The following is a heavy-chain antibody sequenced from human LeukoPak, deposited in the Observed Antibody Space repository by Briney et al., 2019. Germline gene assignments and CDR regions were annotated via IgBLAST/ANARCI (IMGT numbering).Heavy chain of an antibody. CDR2: IYYSGST. CDR1: GGSISDYY. V-gene: IGHV4-59*01. D-gene: IGHD3-3*01. Sequence: PSETLSLTCTASGGSISDYYWNWIRRPPGKGLEWIGYIYYSGSTTYNPSLKSRVTMSVETAKNQSSLKLRSVTAADTAVYFFARGDFCSKSNCYLRPMDVWGKGTTVTVSS. CDR3: ARGDFCSKSNCYLRPMDV. J-gene: IGHJ6*03.